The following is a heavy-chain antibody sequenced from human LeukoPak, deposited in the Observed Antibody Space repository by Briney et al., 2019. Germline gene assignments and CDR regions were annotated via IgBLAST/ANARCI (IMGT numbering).Heavy chain of an antibody. J-gene: IGHJ4*02. CDR1: GFTFSSYS. CDR3: AKEMTPYYYGSGSPVSF. CDR2: ISSSSTI. D-gene: IGHD3-10*01. V-gene: IGHV3-48*04. Sequence: QPGGSLRLSCAASGFTFSSYSMNWVRQAPGKGLEWVSYISSSSTIYYADSVKGRFTISRDNAKNSLYLQMNSLRAEDTAFYYCAKEMTPYYYGSGSPVSFWGQGTLVTVSS.